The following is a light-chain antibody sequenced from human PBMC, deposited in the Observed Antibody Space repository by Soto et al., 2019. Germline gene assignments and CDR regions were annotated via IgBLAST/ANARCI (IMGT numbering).Light chain of an antibody. V-gene: IGLV4-69*01. CDR2: LNNDGSH. CDR1: SGHSSYA. CDR3: HTWGTGFQV. Sequence: QPVLTQSPSASASLGASVTLTCTLSSGHSSYAIAWHQKQPGKGPRYLMDLNNDGSHTKGDGIPDRFSGSSSVAERYLIISSLQSEDEADYYCHTWGTGFQVFGGGTKLTVL. J-gene: IGLJ2*01.